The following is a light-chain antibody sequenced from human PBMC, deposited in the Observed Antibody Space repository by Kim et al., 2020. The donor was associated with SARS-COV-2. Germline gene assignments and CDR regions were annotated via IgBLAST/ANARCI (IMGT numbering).Light chain of an antibody. CDR2: QDT. V-gene: IGLV3-1*01. CDR3: QAWDSSAGV. CDR1: GLGDKF. J-gene: IGLJ3*02. Sequence: SYELTQPPSLSVSPGQTATFTCSGSGLGDKFAFWYQQKPGQSPVLVIYQDTRRPSGIPERFSGSNSGNTATLTISGTQAMDAADCYCQAWDSSAGVFGGGTQLTVL.